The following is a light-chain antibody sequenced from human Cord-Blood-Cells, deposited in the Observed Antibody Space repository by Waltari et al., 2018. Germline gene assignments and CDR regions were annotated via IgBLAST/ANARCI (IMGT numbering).Light chain of an antibody. V-gene: IGKV3-11*01. CDR2: DAS. CDR1: QRVSSY. Sequence: ENVLPPSPATLSLSPGERSPLSCRASQRVSSYLAWSQQKPGQAPRLLIYDASNRATGIPARFSGRGSGTDFTLTISSLEPEDFAVYYCQQRSNWPITCGQGTRLEIK. J-gene: IGKJ5*01. CDR3: QQRSNWPIT.